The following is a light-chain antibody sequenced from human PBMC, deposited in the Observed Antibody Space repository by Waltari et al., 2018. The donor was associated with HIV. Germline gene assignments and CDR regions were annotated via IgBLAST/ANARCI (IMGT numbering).Light chain of an antibody. Sequence: VMTQSPDSLAVSLGETATINCKSSQSVLYSSDNKNYLAWSQQKPGQPPKLLIYWASTRESGVPDRFSGSGSGTDFTLTISSLQAEDVAVYYCHQYYSAPWTFGQGTKVEI. CDR3: HQYYSAPWT. J-gene: IGKJ1*01. CDR2: WAS. V-gene: IGKV4-1*01. CDR1: QSVLYSSDNKNY.